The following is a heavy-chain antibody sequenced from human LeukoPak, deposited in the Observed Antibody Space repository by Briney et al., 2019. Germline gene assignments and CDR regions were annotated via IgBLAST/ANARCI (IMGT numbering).Heavy chain of an antibody. V-gene: IGHV3-30-3*01. Sequence: GRSLRLSCVASGFTFGSHAMHWVRQAPGKGLEWAAVISYDGSNKFYADSVKGRFTISRDNSKNSLYLQMNSLRAEDTAVYYCASGNPPPDVWGQGTTVTVSS. CDR2: ISYDGSNK. D-gene: IGHD1-14*01. CDR3: ASGNPPPDV. CDR1: GFTFGSHA. J-gene: IGHJ6*02.